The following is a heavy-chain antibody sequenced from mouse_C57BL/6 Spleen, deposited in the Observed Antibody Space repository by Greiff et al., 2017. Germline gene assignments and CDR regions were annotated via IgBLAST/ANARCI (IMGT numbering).Heavy chain of an antibody. CDR2: INPNNGGT. V-gene: IGHV1-18*01. D-gene: IGHD1-1*01. J-gene: IGHJ3*01. CDR3: ARGHYYGSRQFAY. Sequence: DVQLQQSGPELVKPGASVKIPCKASGYTFTDYNMDWVKQSPGKSLEWIGGINPNNGGTIYNQKFKGKATLTVDKSSSTAYMELRSLTSEDTAVYYCARGHYYGSRQFAYWGQGTLVTVSA. CDR1: GYTFTDYN.